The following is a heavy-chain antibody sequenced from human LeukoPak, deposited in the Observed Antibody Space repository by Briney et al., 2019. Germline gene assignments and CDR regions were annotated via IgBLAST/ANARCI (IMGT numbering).Heavy chain of an antibody. CDR1: GITFRFVT. CDR3: ARLHCSGGTCYWAFDC. CDR2: LSDSSSYI. Sequence: GALGLFLAASGITFRFVTMERDRQAPGKGLEWGFFLSDSSSYIYYADSVKGRFTISRDNAKNSLYLQMNSLRAEDTAVYYCARLHCSGGTCYWAFDCWGQGTLVTVSS. J-gene: IGHJ4*02. D-gene: IGHD2-15*01. V-gene: IGHV3-21*01.